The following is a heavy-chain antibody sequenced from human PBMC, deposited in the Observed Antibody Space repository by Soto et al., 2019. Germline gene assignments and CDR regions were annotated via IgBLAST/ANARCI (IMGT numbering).Heavy chain of an antibody. CDR1: GGSISDTINH. V-gene: IGHV4-39*01. CDR3: ARRFCSSSNCYYMDV. D-gene: IGHD2-2*01. J-gene: IGHJ6*03. CDR2: RYYSGSI. Sequence: PSETLSLTCNVSGGSISDTINHWGWIRQPPGKGLEWIGSRYYSGSIYYNPSLKSRVTISVDASKNQFSLTVSSVTAADTAIYYCARRFCSSSNCYYMDVWGQGTTVTVSS.